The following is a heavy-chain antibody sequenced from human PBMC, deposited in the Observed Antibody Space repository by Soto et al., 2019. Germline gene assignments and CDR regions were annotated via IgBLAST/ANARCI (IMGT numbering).Heavy chain of an antibody. D-gene: IGHD5-12*01. V-gene: IGHV3-30*03. J-gene: IGHJ3*02. CDR1: GFTFSSYG. Sequence: GGSLRLSCAASGFTFSSYGMHWVRQAPGKGLEWVAVISYDGSNKYYADSVKGRFTISRDNAKNSLYLQMNSLRAEDTAVYYCARGVEMATICDAFDIWGQGTRVTVPS. CDR2: ISYDGSNK. CDR3: ARGVEMATICDAFDI.